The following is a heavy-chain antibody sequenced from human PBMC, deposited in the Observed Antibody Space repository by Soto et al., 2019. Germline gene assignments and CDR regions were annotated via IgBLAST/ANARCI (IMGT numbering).Heavy chain of an antibody. CDR2: INAGNGNT. D-gene: IGHD6-19*01. CDR1: GYTFTNYA. J-gene: IGHJ4*02. V-gene: IGHV1-3*01. Sequence: GASVKVSCKASGYTFTNYAMHWVRQAPGQRLEWMGWINAGNGNTKYSQKFQGRVTITRDTSASTAYMELSSLRSEDTAVYYCARGEDSGWFLGVDYWGQGTLVTVSS. CDR3: ARGEDSGWFLGVDY.